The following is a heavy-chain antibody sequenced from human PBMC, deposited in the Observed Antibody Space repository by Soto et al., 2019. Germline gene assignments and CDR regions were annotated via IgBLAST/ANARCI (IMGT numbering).Heavy chain of an antibody. Sequence: QVQLQESGPGLVKPSQTLSLTCTVSGGSISSGGYYWSWIRQHPGKGLEWIGYIYYSGSTYYNPSLKRRVTISVDPSTNQLSLKLSSVTAADTAVYYCASEAAGILNWFDPWGQGTLVTVSS. CDR3: ASEAAGILNWFDP. CDR1: GGSISSGGYY. J-gene: IGHJ5*02. CDR2: IYYSGST. V-gene: IGHV4-31*03. D-gene: IGHD6-13*01.